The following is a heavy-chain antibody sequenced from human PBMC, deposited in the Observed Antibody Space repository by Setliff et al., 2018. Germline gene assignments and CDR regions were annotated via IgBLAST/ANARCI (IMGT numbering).Heavy chain of an antibody. CDR3: ARGSTGIYDP. CDR1: GVSVASHY. V-gene: IGHV4-59*02. D-gene: IGHD1-1*01. Sequence: SETPSLTCTVSGVSVASHYWSWIRQAPGTGLEWIAYVHDNGETNQNPSLKSRVTISVDTSKNQFSLKMTSVTAADTAIYYCARGSTGIYDPWGQGILVTVSS. CDR2: VHDNGET. J-gene: IGHJ5*02.